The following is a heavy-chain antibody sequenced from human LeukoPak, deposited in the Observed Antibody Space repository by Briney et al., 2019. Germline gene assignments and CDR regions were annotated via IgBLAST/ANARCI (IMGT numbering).Heavy chain of an antibody. Sequence: GTSLRLSCAATGFTFSDYGMHWVRPAPGKGLEWVAVIRYDGSIKYYADSVKGRFTISRDNSKNTLYLQMNRLRAEDTAVYYCARRDGDNDRGFEYWGQGTLVTVSS. CDR3: ARRDGDNDRGFEY. V-gene: IGHV3-33*01. J-gene: IGHJ4*02. CDR1: GFTFSDYG. CDR2: IRYDGSIK. D-gene: IGHD4-23*01.